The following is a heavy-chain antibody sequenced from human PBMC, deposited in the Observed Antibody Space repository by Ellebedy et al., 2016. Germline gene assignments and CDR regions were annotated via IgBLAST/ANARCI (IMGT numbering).Heavy chain of an antibody. V-gene: IGHV3-11*03. CDR1: GFTFSDYY. D-gene: IGHD3-10*01. Sequence: GGSLRLSXAASGFTFSDYYMSWIRQTPGKGLEWVSHISNGSTYTNYADSVRGRFTISRDNVKNSLYLQMDSLRAEDTAVYFCAISIDRGVINFYYYGMDVWGQGTTVTVSS. CDR2: ISNGSTYT. J-gene: IGHJ6*02. CDR3: AISIDRGVINFYYYGMDV.